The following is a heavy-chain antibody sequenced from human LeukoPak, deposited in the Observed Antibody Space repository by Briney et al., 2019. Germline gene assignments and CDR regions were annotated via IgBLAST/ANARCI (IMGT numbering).Heavy chain of an antibody. D-gene: IGHD2-15*01. Sequence: SETLSLTCTVSGGSISSYYWSWIRQPPGKGLEWIGYIYYSGSTNYNPSLKSRVTISVDTSKNQFSLKLSPVTAADTAVYYCARVTSFWCSGGSCYSGLYFQHWGQGTLVTVSS. CDR3: ARVTSFWCSGGSCYSGLYFQH. J-gene: IGHJ1*01. CDR2: IYYSGST. V-gene: IGHV4-59*01. CDR1: GGSISSYY.